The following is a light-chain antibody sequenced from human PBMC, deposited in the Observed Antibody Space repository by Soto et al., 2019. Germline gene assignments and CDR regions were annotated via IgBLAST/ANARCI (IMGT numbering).Light chain of an antibody. CDR2: EVT. CDR1: GSDVGGYNY. V-gene: IGLV2-14*01. J-gene: IGLJ2*01. Sequence: QAVVTQPASVSGSPGQSITISCTGTGSDVGGYNYVSWYQQHPGKAPKVLISEVTNRPSGVSNRFSGSKSGNTASLTISGLQAADEADYYCTSYSSGSTHVLFGGGTKLTVL. CDR3: TSYSSGSTHVL.